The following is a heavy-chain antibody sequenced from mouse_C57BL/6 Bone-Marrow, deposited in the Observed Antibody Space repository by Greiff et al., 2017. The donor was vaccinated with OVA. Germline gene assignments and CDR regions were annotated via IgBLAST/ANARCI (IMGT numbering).Heavy chain of an antibody. CDR2: IDPENGDT. CDR1: GFNIKDDY. J-gene: IGHJ3*01. V-gene: IGHV14-4*01. D-gene: IGHD2-4*01. CDR3: TAYDYEVAY. Sequence: EVMLVESGAELVRPGASVKLSCTASGFNIKDDYMHWVKQRPEQGLEWIGWIDPENGDTEYASKFQGKATITADTSSNTAYLQLSSLTSEDTAVYYCTAYDYEVAYWGQGTLVTVSA.